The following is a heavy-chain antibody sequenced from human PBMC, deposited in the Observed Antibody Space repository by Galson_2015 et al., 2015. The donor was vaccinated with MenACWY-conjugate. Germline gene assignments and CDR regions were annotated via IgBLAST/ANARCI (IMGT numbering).Heavy chain of an antibody. Sequence: SGAEGRKPGESLKISCKGSGYSFSTYWIAWVRQLPGKGLEWMGLISPGDSNTRYSPAFHGQVTISADKSISTAYLQLHSLQASDTAMYYCARHPPGGRGMDVWGQGTTVTVSS. CDR1: GYSFSTYW. V-gene: IGHV5-51*01. J-gene: IGHJ6*02. D-gene: IGHD1-26*01. CDR3: ARHPPGGRGMDV. CDR2: ISPGDSNT.